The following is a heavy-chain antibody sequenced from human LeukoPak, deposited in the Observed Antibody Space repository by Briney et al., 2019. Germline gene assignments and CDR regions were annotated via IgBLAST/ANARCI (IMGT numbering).Heavy chain of an antibody. J-gene: IGHJ4*02. Sequence: PSETLSLTCAVYGGSFSGYYWSWIRQPPGKGLEWIGEINHSGSTNYNPSLKSRVTISVDTSKNQFSLKLSSVTAADTAVYYCARDSGDYPFDYWGQGTLVTVSS. V-gene: IGHV4-34*01. CDR3: ARDSGDYPFDY. D-gene: IGHD4-17*01. CDR1: GGSFSGYY. CDR2: INHSGST.